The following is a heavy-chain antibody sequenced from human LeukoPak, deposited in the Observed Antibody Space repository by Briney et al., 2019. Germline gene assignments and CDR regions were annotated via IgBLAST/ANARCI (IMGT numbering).Heavy chain of an antibody. J-gene: IGHJ6*02. CDR3: ARHDGSSSGYYGMDV. CDR1: GGSFSGYY. CDR2: IYYSGST. V-gene: IGHV4-34*01. D-gene: IGHD6-6*01. Sequence: SETLSLTCAVYGGSFSGYYWSWIRQPPGKGLEWIGSIYYSGSTYYNPSLKSRVTISVDTSKNQFSLKLSSVTAADTAVYYCARHDGSSSGYYGMDVWGQGTTVTVSS.